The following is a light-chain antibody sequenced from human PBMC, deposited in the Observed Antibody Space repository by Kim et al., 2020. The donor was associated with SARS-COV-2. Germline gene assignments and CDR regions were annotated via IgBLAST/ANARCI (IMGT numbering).Light chain of an antibody. CDR3: QQLNSYPLYT. CDR2: GAS. CDR1: QSVNTN. Sequence: EVVMTQSPATLSVSPGERATLSCRASQSVNTNLAWYQQQPGQAPRLLIYGASTRATDIPARFSGSGSGTEFTLIISSLQPEDFASYYCQQLNSYPLYTFGQGTKLEI. J-gene: IGKJ2*01. V-gene: IGKV3-15*01.